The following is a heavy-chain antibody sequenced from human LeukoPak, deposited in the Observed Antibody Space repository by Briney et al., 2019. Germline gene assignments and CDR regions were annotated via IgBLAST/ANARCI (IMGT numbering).Heavy chain of an antibody. Sequence: PSETLSLTCAVYGGSFSGYYWSWIRQPPGKGLEWIGEINHSGSTNYNPSLKSRVTISVDTSKNQFSLKLSSVTAADTAVYYCARDRDGEQLSYWGQGTLVTVSS. J-gene: IGHJ4*02. CDR3: ARDRDGEQLSY. V-gene: IGHV4-34*01. CDR2: INHSGST. D-gene: IGHD3-10*01. CDR1: GGSFSGYY.